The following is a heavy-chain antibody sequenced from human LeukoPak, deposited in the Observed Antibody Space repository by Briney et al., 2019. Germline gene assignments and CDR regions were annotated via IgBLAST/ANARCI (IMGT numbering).Heavy chain of an antibody. CDR1: GFTFSSYS. V-gene: IGHV3-21*01. CDR3: VRPVATSGYLLPLDY. CDR2: ITSSSSYM. Sequence: GGPLRLSCAASGFTFSSYSMNWVRQAPGKGLEWVSSITSSSSYMYYADSVKGRFTISRDNAKNSLYLQMNSLRAEDTAVYYCVRPVATSGYLLPLDYWGQGTLVTVSS. D-gene: IGHD3-22*01. J-gene: IGHJ4*02.